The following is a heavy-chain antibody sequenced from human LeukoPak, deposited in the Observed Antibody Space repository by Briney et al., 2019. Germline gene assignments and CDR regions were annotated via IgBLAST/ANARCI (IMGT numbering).Heavy chain of an antibody. Sequence: GGSLRLSCTASGFIFNDFWMSWVRQAPGEGLEWVANIRQDGSAKNYVDSVKGRFTISRDNAKKSLYLLMNGLTAEDTAVYYCAPPPIAATGNWGQGTLVTVSS. V-gene: IGHV3-7*01. D-gene: IGHD5-12*01. CDR1: GFIFNDFW. CDR3: APPPIAATGN. J-gene: IGHJ4*02. CDR2: IRQDGSAK.